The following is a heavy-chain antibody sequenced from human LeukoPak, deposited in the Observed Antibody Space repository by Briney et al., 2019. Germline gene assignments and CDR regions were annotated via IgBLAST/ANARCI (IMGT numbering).Heavy chain of an antibody. CDR3: AKGFTGSIGWYRDL. V-gene: IGHV3-30*18. J-gene: IGHJ4*02. Sequence: GGSLRLSCAASGFIFSSYGMHWVRQGPGKGLEWVAVISYDGSDKYYPATVKRRFTTSTDNSKNTLCLRMNSLRAEDTAVYYCAKGFTGSIGWYRDLWGQGTLVTVSS. CDR1: GFIFSSYG. D-gene: IGHD6-19*01. CDR2: ISYDGSDK.